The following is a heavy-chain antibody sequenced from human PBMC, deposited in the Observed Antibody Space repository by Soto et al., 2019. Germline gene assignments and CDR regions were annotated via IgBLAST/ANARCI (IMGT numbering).Heavy chain of an antibody. V-gene: IGHV4-59*13. J-gene: IGHJ4*02. CDR1: GGSISSYY. CDR2: IYYSGST. Sequence: ASETLSPTRPVSGGSISSYYWGWIRQPPGKGLEWIGYIYYSGSTNYNPSLKSRVTISVDTSKNQFSLKLSSVTAADTAVYYCARRSGYDSEEVNFDYWGQGTLVTVSS. CDR3: ARRSGYDSEEVNFDY. D-gene: IGHD5-12*01.